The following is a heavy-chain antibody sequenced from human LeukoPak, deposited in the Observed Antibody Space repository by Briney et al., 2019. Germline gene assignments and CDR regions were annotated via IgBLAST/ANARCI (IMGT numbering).Heavy chain of an antibody. V-gene: IGHV3-23*01. CDR3: AKDHSSYDILTGYPLT. CDR1: GFTFSSFA. J-gene: IGHJ5*02. CDR2: INNSGDST. Sequence: PGGSLRLSCAASGFTFSSFAMTWVRQVPGKGLEWVSTINNSGDSTYYGDSVKGRFTISRDNSKNTLYLQMNSLRAEDTAVYYCAKDHSSYDILTGYPLTWGQGTLVTVSS. D-gene: IGHD3-9*01.